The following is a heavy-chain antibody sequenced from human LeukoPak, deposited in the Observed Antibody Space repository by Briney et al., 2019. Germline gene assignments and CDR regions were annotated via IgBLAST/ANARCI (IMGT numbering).Heavy chain of an antibody. CDR2: IYYSGST. Sequence: PSETLSLTCTVSGGSISSYYWSWIRQPPGKGLEWIGYIYYSGSTNYNPSLKSRVTISVDTSKNQFSLELSSVTAADTAVYYCAREGYSSSWYSEGAFDIWGQGTMVTVSS. V-gene: IGHV4-59*01. D-gene: IGHD6-13*01. CDR3: AREGYSSSWYSEGAFDI. J-gene: IGHJ3*02. CDR1: GGSISSYY.